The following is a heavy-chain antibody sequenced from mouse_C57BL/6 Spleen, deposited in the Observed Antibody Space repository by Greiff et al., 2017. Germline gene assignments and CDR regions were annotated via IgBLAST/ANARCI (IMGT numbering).Heavy chain of an antibody. CDR1: GFTFSDYA. D-gene: IGHD4-1*01. J-gene: IGHJ1*03. Sequence: EVKLMESGGGLVKPGGSLKLSCAASGFTFSDYAMHWVRQAPEKGLEWVAYISRGSSTIYYADTVKGRFTISRDNAKNTLFLQRTSLRSEDRAMYYCARTLAGSYWYCDVWGTGTTVTVSS. CDR3: ARTLAGSYWYCDV. CDR2: ISRGSSTI. V-gene: IGHV5-17*01.